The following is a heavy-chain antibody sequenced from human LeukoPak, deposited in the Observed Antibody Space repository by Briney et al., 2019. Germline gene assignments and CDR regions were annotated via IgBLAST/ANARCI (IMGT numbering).Heavy chain of an antibody. CDR1: GGTFSSYA. V-gene: IGHV1-69*05. J-gene: IGHJ6*03. D-gene: IGHD1-7*01. CDR3: ARGITGTTGYYYYYMDV. Sequence: ASVKVSCKASGGTFSSYAISWVPQAPGQGLEWMGGIIPIFGTANYAQKFQGRVTITTDESTSTAYMELSSLRSEVTAEYYCARGITGTTGYYYYYMDVWGKGTTVTVTS. CDR2: IIPIFGTA.